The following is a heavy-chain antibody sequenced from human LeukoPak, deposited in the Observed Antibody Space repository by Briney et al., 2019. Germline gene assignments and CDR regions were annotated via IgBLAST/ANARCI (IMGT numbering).Heavy chain of an antibody. CDR1: GDTFKNYY. CDR3: ARARAFVWGSYRYIPYYFDP. Sequence: SETLSLTCAVYGDTFKNYYWTWIRQSPEKGLEWIGVINHGGLTYYKPSLESRLTILVDTSKNQLSLNLRSVTAADTAVYFCARARAFVWGSYRYIPYYFDPWGQGTLVTVSS. CDR2: INHGGLT. V-gene: IGHV4-34*01. D-gene: IGHD3-16*02. J-gene: IGHJ5*02.